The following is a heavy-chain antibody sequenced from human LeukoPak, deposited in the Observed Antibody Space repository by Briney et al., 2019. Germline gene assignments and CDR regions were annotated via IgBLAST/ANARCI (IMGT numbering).Heavy chain of an antibody. CDR2: IWYDGSNK. CDR3: AKSITGTTPGDAFDI. Sequence: PGGSLRLSRAASGFTFSSYGMHWVRQAPGKGLEWVAVIWYDGSNKYYADSVKGRFTISRDNSKNTLYLQMNSLRAEDTAVYYCAKSITGTTPGDAFDIWGQGTMVTVSP. D-gene: IGHD1-7*01. CDR1: GFTFSSYG. V-gene: IGHV3-33*06. J-gene: IGHJ3*02.